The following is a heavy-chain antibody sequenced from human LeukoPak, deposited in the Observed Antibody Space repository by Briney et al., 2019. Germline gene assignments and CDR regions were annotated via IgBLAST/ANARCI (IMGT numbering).Heavy chain of an antibody. V-gene: IGHV3-53*01. CDR1: GFTFSSYS. D-gene: IGHD5-18*01. Sequence: GGSLRLSCAASGFTFSSYSMNWVRQAPGKGLEWVSVIYSGGSTYYADSVKGRFTISRDNSKNTLYLQMNSLRAEDTAVYYCARERGYSYYYYGMDVWGQGTTVTVSS. CDR2: IYSGGST. J-gene: IGHJ6*02. CDR3: ARERGYSYYYYGMDV.